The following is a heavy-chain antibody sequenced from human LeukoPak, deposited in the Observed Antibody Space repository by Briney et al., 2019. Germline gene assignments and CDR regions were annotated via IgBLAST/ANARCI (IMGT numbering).Heavy chain of an antibody. Sequence: GGSLRLSCTASGFTFGDYAMSWVRQAPGKGLEWVSYISSSGSTIYYADSVKGRFTISRDNAKNSLYLQMNSLRAEDTAVYYCARAGGHILTGYHLDYWGQGTLVTVSS. CDR2: ISSSGSTI. CDR3: ARAGGHILTGYHLDY. J-gene: IGHJ4*02. CDR1: GFTFGDYA. V-gene: IGHV3-48*03. D-gene: IGHD3-9*01.